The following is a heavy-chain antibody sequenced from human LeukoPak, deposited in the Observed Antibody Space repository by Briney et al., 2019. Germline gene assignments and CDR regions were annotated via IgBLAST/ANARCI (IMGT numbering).Heavy chain of an antibody. CDR1: GYTFTGYY. Sequence: ASVKVSCKASGYTFTGYYMHWVRQASGQGLEGMGWINPNSGGTNYAQKFQGRVTMTRDTSISTAYMELSRLRSDDTAVYYCARDADSSGWTEQVNWGQGTLVTVSS. CDR2: INPNSGGT. V-gene: IGHV1-2*02. J-gene: IGHJ4*02. D-gene: IGHD6-19*01. CDR3: ARDADSSGWTEQVN.